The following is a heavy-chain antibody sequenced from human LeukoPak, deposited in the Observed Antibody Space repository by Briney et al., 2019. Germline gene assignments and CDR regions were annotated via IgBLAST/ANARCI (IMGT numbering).Heavy chain of an antibody. CDR2: IIPIFGTA. Sequence: PTASVTVSCKASGGTFSSYAISWVRQAPGQGLEWMGGIIPIFGTANYAQKFQGRVTITADESTSTAYMELSSLRSEDTAVCYCARDGGYSYGLTLDYWGQGTLVTVSS. V-gene: IGHV1-69*13. J-gene: IGHJ4*02. CDR1: GGTFSSYA. CDR3: ARDGGYSYGLTLDY. D-gene: IGHD5-18*01.